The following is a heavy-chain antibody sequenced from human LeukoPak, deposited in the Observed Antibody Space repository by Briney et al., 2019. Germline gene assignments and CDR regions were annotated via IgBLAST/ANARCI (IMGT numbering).Heavy chain of an antibody. Sequence: GGSLRLSCTVSGFTVSSNSMSWVRQAPGKGLEWVSFIYSDNTHYSDSVKGRFTISRDNSKNTLYLQMNSLRAEDTAVYYCAKAPTTVTDNWFDPWGQGTLVTVSS. CDR3: AKAPTTVTDNWFDP. CDR1: GFTVSSNS. CDR2: IYSDNT. V-gene: IGHV3-53*01. D-gene: IGHD4-17*01. J-gene: IGHJ5*02.